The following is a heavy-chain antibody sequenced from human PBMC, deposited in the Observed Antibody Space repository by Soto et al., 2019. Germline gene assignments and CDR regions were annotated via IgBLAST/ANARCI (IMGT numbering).Heavy chain of an antibody. CDR3: ARGTYGDYDF. J-gene: IGHJ4*02. CDR2: LSAGGTSA. D-gene: IGHD4-17*01. Sequence: GGSLRFSCAASGFTFSSYAMSWVRQAPGKGLEWVSALSAGGTSAYYTVSVEGRFTISRDNSKNILYLQMNSLKADDTAVYYCARGTYGDYDFWGQGTLVTVSS. V-gene: IGHV3-23*01. CDR1: GFTFSSYA.